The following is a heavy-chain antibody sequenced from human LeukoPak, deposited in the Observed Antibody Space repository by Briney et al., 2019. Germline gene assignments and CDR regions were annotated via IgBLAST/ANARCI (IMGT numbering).Heavy chain of an antibody. CDR2: INAGNGNT. CDR3: ARAGGGVIDYFDY. J-gene: IGHJ4*02. Sequence: ASVKVSCKASGYTFASYAMHWVRQAPGQRLEWMGWINAGNGNTKYSQKFQGRVTITRDTSASTAYMELSSLRSEDTAVYYCARAGGGVIDYFDYWGQGTLVTVSS. CDR1: GYTFASYA. V-gene: IGHV1-3*01. D-gene: IGHD3-22*01.